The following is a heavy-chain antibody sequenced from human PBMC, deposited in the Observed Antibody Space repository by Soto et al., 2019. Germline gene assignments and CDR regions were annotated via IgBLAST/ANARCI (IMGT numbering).Heavy chain of an antibody. J-gene: IGHJ2*01. D-gene: IGHD4-17*01. V-gene: IGHV3-23*01. CDR2: ISGSGDST. CDR3: AKRTVGWYFDL. Sequence: EVQLLESGGGLVQPGGSLRLSCAASGFTFSSYAMSWVRQAPGKGLEWVSAISGSGDSTYYADSVKGRFTISRDNSKNTQYLQLNSLRAEDTAVYYCAKRTVGWYFDLWGRCTLVTVSS. CDR1: GFTFSSYA.